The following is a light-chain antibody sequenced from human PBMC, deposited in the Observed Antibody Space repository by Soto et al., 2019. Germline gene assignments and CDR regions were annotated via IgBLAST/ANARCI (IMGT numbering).Light chain of an antibody. Sequence: DIQMTQSPTTLSASVGDRVTITCRASQIVSNVLAWFQQKPGKGPELLIYDVSNLQSGVPSRFSGSGSGTEFTLTISSLQPDDFAVYYCQQYYRYQWTFGQGTQVEIK. V-gene: IGKV1-5*01. CDR3: QQYYRYQWT. J-gene: IGKJ1*01. CDR1: QIVSNV. CDR2: DVS.